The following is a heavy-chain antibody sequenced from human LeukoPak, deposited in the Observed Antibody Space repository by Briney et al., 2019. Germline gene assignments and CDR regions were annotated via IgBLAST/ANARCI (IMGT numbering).Heavy chain of an antibody. V-gene: IGHV1-3*03. D-gene: IGHD3-16*02. J-gene: IGHJ3*02. CDR2: INAGNGNT. Sequence: ASVKVSCKASGYTFTSYAMHWVRQAPGQRLEWMGWINAGNGNTKYSQEFQGRVTITRDTSASTAYMELSSLRSEDMAVYYCARGGDYVWGRYRSRAFDIWGQGTMVTVSS. CDR3: ARGGDYVWGRYRSRAFDI. CDR1: GYTFTSYA.